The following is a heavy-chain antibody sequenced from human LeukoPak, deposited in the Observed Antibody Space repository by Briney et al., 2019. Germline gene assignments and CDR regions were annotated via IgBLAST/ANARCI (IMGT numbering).Heavy chain of an antibody. V-gene: IGHV3-21*01. CDR1: GLTFSSYS. J-gene: IGHJ4*02. CDR3: ARGGPERDYFDY. CDR2: ISSSSSYI. Sequence: EPGGSLRLSCAASGLTFSSYSMNWVRQAPGKGLEWVSSISSSSSYIYYADSVKGRFTISRDNAKNSLYLQMNSLRAEDTAVYYCARGGPERDYFDYRGQGTLVTVSS.